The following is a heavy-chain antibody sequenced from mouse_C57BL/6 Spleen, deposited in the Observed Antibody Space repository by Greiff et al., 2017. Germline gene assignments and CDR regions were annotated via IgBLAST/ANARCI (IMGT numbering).Heavy chain of an antibody. J-gene: IGHJ2*01. Sequence: QVQLQQSGAELVRPGTSVKVSCKASGYAFTNYLIEGVKQRPGQGLEWIGVINPGSGGTNYNEKFKGKATLTADKSSSTAYMQLSSLTSEDSAVYFCARSGGDYWGQGTTLTVSS. CDR2: INPGSGGT. CDR1: GYAFTNYL. CDR3: ARSGGDY. V-gene: IGHV1-54*01.